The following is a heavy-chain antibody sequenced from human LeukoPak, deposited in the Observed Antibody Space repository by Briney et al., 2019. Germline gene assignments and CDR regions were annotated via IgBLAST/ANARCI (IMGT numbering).Heavy chain of an antibody. CDR3: ARGASSGWQDYDFYYGLDV. CDR1: GFTFSDYW. CDR2: ISGRGDNT. Sequence: GGSLRLSCAASGFTFSDYWMSWVRQAPGKGLECVSGISGRGDNTYYADSVKGRFSVSRDNSKNTLYLKMNSLRAEDTALYYCARGASSGWQDYDFYYGLDVWGPGTTVTVSS. V-gene: IGHV3-23*01. J-gene: IGHJ6*02. D-gene: IGHD6-19*01.